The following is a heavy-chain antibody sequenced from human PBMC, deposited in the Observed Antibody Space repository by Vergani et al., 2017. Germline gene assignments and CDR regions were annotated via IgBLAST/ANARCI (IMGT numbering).Heavy chain of an antibody. Sequence: QVQLVQSGAEVKKPGSSVKVSCKASGGTFSSYAISWVRQAPGQGLEWMGRIIPIFGTANYAQKFQGGVTITADKSTSTAYMALSSLGSEDTAVYYCARDGGLITGTTGDIDAFDSWGQGTMVTVSS. CDR2: IIPIFGTA. CDR3: ARDGGLITGTTGDIDAFDS. D-gene: IGHD1-7*01. CDR1: GGTFSSYA. V-gene: IGHV1-69*14. J-gene: IGHJ3*02.